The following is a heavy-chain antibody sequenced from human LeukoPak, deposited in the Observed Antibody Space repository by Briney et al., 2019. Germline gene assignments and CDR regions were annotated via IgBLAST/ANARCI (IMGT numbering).Heavy chain of an antibody. Sequence: GGSLRLSCAASGFTFSAYSMTWVRQAPGKGLEWVSAISGSGGSTYYADSVKGRFTMSRGNSKNTLYLQMNNLRAEDTAVYYCAKEGVYSGSSLYYFDSWGQGTLVTVSS. D-gene: IGHD1-26*01. V-gene: IGHV3-23*01. J-gene: IGHJ4*02. CDR2: ISGSGGST. CDR3: AKEGVYSGSSLYYFDS. CDR1: GFTFSAYS.